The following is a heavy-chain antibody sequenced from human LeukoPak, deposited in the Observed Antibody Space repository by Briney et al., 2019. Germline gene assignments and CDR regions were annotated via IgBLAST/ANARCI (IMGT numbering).Heavy chain of an antibody. J-gene: IGHJ4*02. CDR2: ISYDGSNK. CDR1: GFTFSSYA. V-gene: IGHV3-30*04. CDR3: ASDDSSGYYLYYFDY. Sequence: GGSLRLSCAASGFTFSSYAMHWVRQAPGKGLEWVAVISYDGSNKYYADSVKGRFTFSRDNSKNTLYLQMNSLRAEDTAVYFCASDDSSGYYLYYFDYWGQGTLVTVSS. D-gene: IGHD3-22*01.